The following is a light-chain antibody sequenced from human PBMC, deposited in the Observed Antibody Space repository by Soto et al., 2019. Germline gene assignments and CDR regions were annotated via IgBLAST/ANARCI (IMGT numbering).Light chain of an antibody. V-gene: IGLV4-69*01. CDR2: VNSDGSH. J-gene: IGLJ1*01. CDR1: SGHSNYA. Sequence: QPVLTQSPSASASLGASVKLTCTLSSGHSNYAIAWHQQQPEKGPRYLMKVNSDGSHRKGDGIPVRFSGSSSGAQRYLTISSLQSEDEADYYCQTWGTGIRVFGTGTKLTVL. CDR3: QTWGTGIRV.